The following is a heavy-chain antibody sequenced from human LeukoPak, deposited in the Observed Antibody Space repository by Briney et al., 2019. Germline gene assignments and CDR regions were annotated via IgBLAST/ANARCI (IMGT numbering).Heavy chain of an antibody. J-gene: IGHJ3*02. CDR3: ARGPMTTVTTQPAAFDI. CDR2: IYTSGST. V-gene: IGHV4-4*07. D-gene: IGHD4-17*01. Sequence: SETLSLTCTVSGGSISSYYWGWIRQPAGKGLEWIGRIYTSGSTNYNPSLKSRVTMSVDTSKNQFSLKLSSVTAADTAVYYCARGPMTTVTTQPAAFDIWGQGTMVTVSS. CDR1: GGSISSYY.